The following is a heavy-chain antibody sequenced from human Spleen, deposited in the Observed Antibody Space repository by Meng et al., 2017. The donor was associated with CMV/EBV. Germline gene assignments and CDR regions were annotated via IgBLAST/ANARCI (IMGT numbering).Heavy chain of an antibody. CDR1: GGSISSSNW. J-gene: IGHJ6*02. Sequence: GSLRLSCAVSGGSISSSNWWSWVRQPPGKGLEWIGEIYHSGSTNYDPSLESRVTISVDTSKNQFSLKLSSVTAADTAVYYCATLLDVGYYYYYGMDVWGQGTTVTVSS. D-gene: IGHD1-26*01. V-gene: IGHV4-4*02. CDR2: IYHSGST. CDR3: ATLLDVGYYYYYGMDV.